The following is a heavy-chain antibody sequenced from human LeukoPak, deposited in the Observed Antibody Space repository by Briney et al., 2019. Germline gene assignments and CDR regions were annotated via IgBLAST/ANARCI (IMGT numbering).Heavy chain of an antibody. D-gene: IGHD3-22*01. V-gene: IGHV4-39*01. Sequence: SETLSLTCTVSGDSISSSSYYWGWIRQPPGKGLEWMGSIYYSGSTYYNPSLKSRVTISVDTSKNQFSLKLSSVAAAGTAVYYCASAPRNYYDSTGYYWAPFDYWGHGTLVTVSS. J-gene: IGHJ4*01. CDR2: IYYSGST. CDR1: GDSISSSSYY. CDR3: ASAPRNYYDSTGYYWAPFDY.